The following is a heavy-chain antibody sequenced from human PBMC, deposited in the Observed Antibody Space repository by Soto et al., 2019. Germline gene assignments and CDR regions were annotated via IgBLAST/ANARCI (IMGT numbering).Heavy chain of an antibody. CDR3: AKASDAYCSAPCAVNYYYYGMDV. CDR2: ISGSGGST. J-gene: IGHJ6*02. Sequence: GGSLRLSCAASGFTFSSYAMSWVRQAPGKGLEWVSAISGSGGSTYYADSVKGRFTISRDNSKNTLYLQMNSLRAEDTAVYYCAKASDAYCSAPCAVNYYYYGMDVWGQGTTVTVYS. V-gene: IGHV3-23*01. CDR1: GFTFSSYA. D-gene: IGHD2-21*01.